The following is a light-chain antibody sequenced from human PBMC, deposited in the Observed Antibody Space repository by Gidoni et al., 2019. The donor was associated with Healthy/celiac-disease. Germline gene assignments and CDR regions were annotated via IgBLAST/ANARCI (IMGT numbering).Light chain of an antibody. CDR3: QQHSNWPPLT. J-gene: IGKJ4*02. CDR1: QSVSSN. Sequence: EIVILQPQATLSVSPGERATLSFSTSQSVSSNLAWYQQNYGQDPRLLIYGASPRATGVPARFSGSRSGTEFTPTISSLQSQDFAAYYCQQHSNWPPLTFGRGTKVEIK. CDR2: GAS. V-gene: IGKV3-15*01.